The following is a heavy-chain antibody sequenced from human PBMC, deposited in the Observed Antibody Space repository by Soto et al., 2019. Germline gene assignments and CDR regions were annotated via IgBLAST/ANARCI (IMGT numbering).Heavy chain of an antibody. CDR3: ARAPGGPDGPGDY. J-gene: IGHJ4*02. CDR1: GYTFTSYA. V-gene: IGHV1-3*01. D-gene: IGHD2-15*01. Sequence: QVQLVQSGAEVKKPGASVKVSCKASGYTFTSYAMHWVRQAPGQRLEWMGWINAGNGNTKYSQKYQGRVAITRETSAGAAHMQLSSLRSEDTAVYYCARAPGGPDGPGDYWGQGTLVTVSS. CDR2: INAGNGNT.